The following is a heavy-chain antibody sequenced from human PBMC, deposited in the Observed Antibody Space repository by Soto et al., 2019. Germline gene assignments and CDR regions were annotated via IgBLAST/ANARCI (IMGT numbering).Heavy chain of an antibody. CDR1: GFTFTRYI. CDR2: ISSTTNYI. V-gene: IGHV3-21*01. CDR3: ARESEDLTSNFDY. J-gene: IGHJ4*02. Sequence: PGWSLRLSCAASGFTFTRYIMNWVRQAPGKGLEWVSSISSTTNYIYYADSMKGRFTVSRDNAKNSVYLEMNSLSAEDTAVYYCARESEDLTSNFDYWGQGTLVTVSS.